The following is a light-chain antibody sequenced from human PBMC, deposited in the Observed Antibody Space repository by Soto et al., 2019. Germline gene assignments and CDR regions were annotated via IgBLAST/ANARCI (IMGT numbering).Light chain of an antibody. J-gene: IGKJ1*01. CDR3: QQYGSSPRT. V-gene: IGKV3-20*01. CDR2: GAS. Sequence: EIVLTQSPGTLSLSPGEISTLSCGSSQSVSSSYLSWYQQKPGQDPRLLIYGASSRATGITDRFSGSGSGTDFTLTISRLEPEDFAVYYCQQYGSSPRTFGQGTKVDIK. CDR1: QSVSSSY.